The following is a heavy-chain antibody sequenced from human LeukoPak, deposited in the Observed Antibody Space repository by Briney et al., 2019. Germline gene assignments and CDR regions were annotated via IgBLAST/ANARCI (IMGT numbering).Heavy chain of an antibody. CDR3: AKSWRQWLVQDYFDY. J-gene: IGHJ4*02. CDR1: GFTFSSYA. D-gene: IGHD6-19*01. CDR2: ISGSGGST. V-gene: IGHV3-23*01. Sequence: GGSLRLSCAASGFTFSSYAMSWVRQAPGKGLEWVSAISGSGGSTYYADSVKGRLTISRDNSKNTLYLQMSSLRAEDTAVYYCAKSWRQWLVQDYFDYWGQGTLVTVSS.